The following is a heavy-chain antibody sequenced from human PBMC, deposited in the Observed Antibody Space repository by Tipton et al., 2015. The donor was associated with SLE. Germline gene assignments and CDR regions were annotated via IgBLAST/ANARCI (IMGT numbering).Heavy chain of an antibody. J-gene: IGHJ5*02. D-gene: IGHD3-10*01. Sequence: SCAASGYTFTSYYMHWVRQAPGQGLEWMGIINPSGGSTSYAQKFQGRVTMTRDTSTSTVYMELSSLRSEDTAVYYCARHGDRGWFDPWGQGTLVTVSS. CDR1: GYTFTSYY. CDR2: INPSGGST. CDR3: ARHGDRGWFDP. V-gene: IGHV1-46*01.